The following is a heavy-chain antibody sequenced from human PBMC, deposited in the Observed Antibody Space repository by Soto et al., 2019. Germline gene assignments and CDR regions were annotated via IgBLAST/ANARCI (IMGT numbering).Heavy chain of an antibody. CDR3: ASQAGYSSGWYAADY. V-gene: IGHV3-33*01. D-gene: IGHD6-19*01. CDR2: IWYDGSNK. CDR1: GFTFSSYG. Sequence: QVQLVESGGGVVQPGRSLRLSCAASGFTFSSYGMHWVRQAPGKGLEWVAVIWYDGSNKFYADSVKGRFTISRDNSKNTLYLQMNSLRAEDTAVYYCASQAGYSSGWYAADYWGKGTLVTVSS. J-gene: IGHJ4*02.